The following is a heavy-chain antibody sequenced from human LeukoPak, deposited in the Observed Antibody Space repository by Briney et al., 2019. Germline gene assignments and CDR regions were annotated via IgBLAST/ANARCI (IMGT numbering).Heavy chain of an antibody. CDR3: ARVGYTSYYYYGMDV. Sequence: GGSLRLSCAASGFTFSSYAMHWVPQAPGKGLEYVSAISSNGGSKYYANSVKGRFTISRDNSKNTLYLQMGSLRAEDMAVYYCARVGYTSYYYYGMDVWGQGTTVTVSS. D-gene: IGHD6-13*01. J-gene: IGHJ6*02. CDR2: ISSNGGSK. CDR1: GFTFSSYA. V-gene: IGHV3-64*01.